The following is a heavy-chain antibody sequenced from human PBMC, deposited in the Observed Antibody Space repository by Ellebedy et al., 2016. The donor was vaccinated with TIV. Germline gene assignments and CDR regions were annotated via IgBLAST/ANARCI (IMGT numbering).Heavy chain of an antibody. Sequence: ASVKVSXKASGYTFTSYYMHWVRQAPGQGLEWMGIINTSGGSTSYAQKFQGRVTMTRDTSTSTVYMELSSLRSEDTAVYYCAIILMDTAMGDYYGMDGWGQGTTVTVSS. CDR1: GYTFTSYY. CDR3: AIILMDTAMGDYYGMDG. CDR2: INTSGGST. V-gene: IGHV1-46*01. J-gene: IGHJ6*02. D-gene: IGHD5-18*01.